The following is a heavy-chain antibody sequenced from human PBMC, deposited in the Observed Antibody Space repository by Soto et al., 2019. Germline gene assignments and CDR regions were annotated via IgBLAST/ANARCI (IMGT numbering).Heavy chain of an antibody. CDR2: IYYSGST. CDR1: GVSISSYY. D-gene: IGHD4-4*01. Sequence: SETLSLTCTVSGVSISSYYWSWIRQPPGKGLEWIGYIYYSGSTNYNPSLKSRVTISVDTSKNQFSLKLSSVTAADTAVYYCARVLTTPTPAGFDPWGQGTLVTSPQ. CDR3: ARVLTTPTPAGFDP. V-gene: IGHV4-59*01. J-gene: IGHJ5*02.